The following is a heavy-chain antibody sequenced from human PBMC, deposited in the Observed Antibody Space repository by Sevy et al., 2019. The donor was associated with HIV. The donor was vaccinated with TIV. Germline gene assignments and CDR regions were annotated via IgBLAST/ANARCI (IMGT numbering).Heavy chain of an antibody. V-gene: IGHV3-23*01. Sequence: ETLSLTCAASGFTFSTYAMNWVRQAPGKGLEWVSSISNNGATTYYTDSVKDRFTISRDNSKNMVYLQMNSLRTEDTAVYYCAKTEDYSFPLDFWGQGTLVTVSS. CDR2: ISNNGATT. J-gene: IGHJ4*02. CDR1: GFTFSTYA. D-gene: IGHD2-15*01. CDR3: AKTEDYSFPLDF.